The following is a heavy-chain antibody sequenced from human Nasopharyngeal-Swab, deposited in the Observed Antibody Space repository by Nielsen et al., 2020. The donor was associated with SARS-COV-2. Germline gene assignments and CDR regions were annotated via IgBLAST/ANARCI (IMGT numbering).Heavy chain of an antibody. J-gene: IGHJ3*02. CDR3: TRDGSWATGGAFDI. CDR1: GFTFTSYP. Sequence: GGSLRLSCAASGFTFTSYPMNWVRQAPGKGLEWVSSISSSGTDISYTDSVKGRFTISRGSAKKSLYLQMNSLGAEDTAVYYCTRDGSWATGGAFDIWGQGTMVTVSS. CDR2: ISSSGTDI. V-gene: IGHV3-21*01. D-gene: IGHD3-10*01.